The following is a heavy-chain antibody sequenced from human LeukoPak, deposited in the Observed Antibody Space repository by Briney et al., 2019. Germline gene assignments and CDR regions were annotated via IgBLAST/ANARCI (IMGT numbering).Heavy chain of an antibody. V-gene: IGHV1-69*05. CDR2: IIPIFGTA. CDR1: GGTFSSYA. CDR3: ATYSSLNRREFQY. D-gene: IGHD3-22*01. Sequence: SVKVSCKASGGTFSSYAISWVRQAPGQGLEWMGGIIPIFGTANYAQKFQGRVTITTDESTSTAYMELSSLRSEDTAVYYCATYSSLNRREFQYWGQGTLLTVSS. J-gene: IGHJ1*01.